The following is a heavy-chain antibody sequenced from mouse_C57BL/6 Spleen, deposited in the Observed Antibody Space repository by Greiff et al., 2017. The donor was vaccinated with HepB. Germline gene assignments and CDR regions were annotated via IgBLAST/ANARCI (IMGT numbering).Heavy chain of an antibody. Sequence: VKLEESGPGLVQPSQSLSITCTVSGFSLTSYGVHWVRQSPGKGLEWLGVIWSGGSTDYNAAFISRLSISKDNSKSQVFFKMNSLQADDTAIYYCARNSENWDPYYAMDYWGQGTSVTVSS. CDR1: GFSLTSYG. D-gene: IGHD4-1*01. J-gene: IGHJ4*01. CDR2: IWSGGST. CDR3: ARNSENWDPYYAMDY. V-gene: IGHV2-2*01.